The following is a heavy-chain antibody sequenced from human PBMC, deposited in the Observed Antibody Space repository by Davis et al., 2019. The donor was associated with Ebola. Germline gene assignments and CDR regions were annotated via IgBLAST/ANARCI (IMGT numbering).Heavy chain of an antibody. J-gene: IGHJ4*02. D-gene: IGHD3-22*01. Sequence: SLKISCAASGFTFSSHSMNWVRQAPGKGLEWVSGISWNSGSIGYADSVKGRFTISRDNAENSLFLQMNSLRGEDTAFYYCARGGYYYFDSWGQGTLVTVSS. CDR3: ARGGYYYFDS. CDR1: GFTFSSHS. CDR2: ISWNSGSI. V-gene: IGHV3-9*01.